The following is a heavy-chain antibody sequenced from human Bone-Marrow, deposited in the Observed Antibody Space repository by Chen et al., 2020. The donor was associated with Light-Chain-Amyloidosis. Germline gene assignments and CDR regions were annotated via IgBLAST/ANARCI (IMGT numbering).Heavy chain of an antibody. Sequence: EVQAVESGGGVVPPGGSQRLSCVASGFSFRTYWMHWVRQVPGKGLVWVARIASDGSSPSYAGSVKGRFTISRDNAKNTLSLQMNSLRAEDTGLYYCAREGSVGRLDYWGPGTPVTVSA. CDR3: AREGSVGRLDY. D-gene: IGHD3-10*01. CDR1: GFSFRTYW. V-gene: IGHV3-74*01. J-gene: IGHJ4*02. CDR2: IASDGSSP.